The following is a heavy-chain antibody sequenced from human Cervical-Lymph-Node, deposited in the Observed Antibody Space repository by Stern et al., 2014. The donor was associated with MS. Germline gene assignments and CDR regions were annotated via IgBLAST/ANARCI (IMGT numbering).Heavy chain of an antibody. J-gene: IGHJ5*02. D-gene: IGHD6-19*01. CDR3: ARDPRVAVAGTGGGFDP. Sequence: MQLVESGAEVKKPGASVKVSCKSSGYRFTDYGISWVRPAPGQGLEWMGWISGYNDNTNYVEKFQGRVTMTTDTSTSTAYMELRSLTSDDTAVYYCARDPRVAVAGTGGGFDPWGQGTLVTVSS. V-gene: IGHV1-18*01. CDR1: GYRFTDYG. CDR2: ISGYNDNT.